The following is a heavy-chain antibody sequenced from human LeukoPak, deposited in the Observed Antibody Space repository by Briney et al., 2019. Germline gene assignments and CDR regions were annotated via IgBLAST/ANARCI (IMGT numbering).Heavy chain of an antibody. Sequence: GGSLRLSCTASGFTFSSYGTHWVHQAPGKGLEWVAFIRYDGSNKYYADSVKGRFTISRDNSKNTLYLQMNSLRAEDTAVYYCTTYYYDSSGYYPFDYWGQGTQVTVSS. CDR3: TTYYYDSSGYYPFDY. V-gene: IGHV3-30*02. J-gene: IGHJ4*02. CDR1: GFTFSSYG. CDR2: IRYDGSNK. D-gene: IGHD3-22*01.